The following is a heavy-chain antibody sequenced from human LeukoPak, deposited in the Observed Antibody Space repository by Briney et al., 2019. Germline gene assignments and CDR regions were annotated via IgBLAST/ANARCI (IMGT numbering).Heavy chain of an antibody. J-gene: IGHJ6*03. CDR3: ARDHSDCSGGICSFSYHYYYMDV. V-gene: IGHV3-21*06. CDR2: ITSSSTYT. CDR1: GFSFSSYN. D-gene: IGHD2-15*01. Sequence: GGSLRLSCAASGFSFSSYNMNWVRQTPGKGLEWVSSITSSSTYTFYADSVKGRFTISRDNAKNSLYLQMNSLRAEDTAVYYCARDHSDCSGGICSFSYHYYYMDVWGKGTTVTISS.